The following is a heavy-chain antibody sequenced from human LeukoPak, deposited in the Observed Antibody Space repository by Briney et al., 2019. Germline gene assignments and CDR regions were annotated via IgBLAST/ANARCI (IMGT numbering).Heavy chain of an antibody. Sequence: PSETLSLTCTVFGGSMTSTNYYWSWVRQSPGQGLEWIASIYYSGTTHYSSSLKSRVTISIDTSKKQFSLKLRSETAAETAGYYCARHYGGSGSLHFDYWGQGTLVTVSS. D-gene: IGHD3-10*01. CDR3: ARHYGGSGSLHFDY. V-gene: IGHV4-39*01. CDR2: IYYSGTT. CDR1: GGSMTSTNYY. J-gene: IGHJ4*02.